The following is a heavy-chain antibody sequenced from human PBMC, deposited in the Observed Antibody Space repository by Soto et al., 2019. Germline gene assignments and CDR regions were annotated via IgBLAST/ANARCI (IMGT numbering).Heavy chain of an antibody. CDR1: GGSVSGYF. J-gene: IGHJ3*02. CDR3: ARRVAAAGDAFDI. V-gene: IGHV4-59*02. Sequence: SETLSLTCTVSGGSVSGYFWSWIRQPPGKGLEWIGYIYYSGNTNYNPSLKSRVTISVDTSKNQFSLKLSSVTAADTAVYYCARRVAAAGDAFDIWGQGTMVTVSS. CDR2: IYYSGNT. D-gene: IGHD6-13*01.